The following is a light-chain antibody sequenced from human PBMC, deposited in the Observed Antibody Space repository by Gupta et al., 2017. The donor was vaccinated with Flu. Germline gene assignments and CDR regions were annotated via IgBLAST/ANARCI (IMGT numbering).Light chain of an antibody. CDR3: QHKDSSPFI. J-gene: IGKJ2*01. CDR1: QGISSY. V-gene: IGKV1-8*01. CDR2: AAS. Sequence: AIRMTQSPSSFSASTGDRVTIICRANQGISSYLAWYQQKPGKAPKLLIYAASTVQSGVPSRFSGSGYGTDFTLTISGRQSEDFANYYCQHKDSSPFIFGQGTXLEIK.